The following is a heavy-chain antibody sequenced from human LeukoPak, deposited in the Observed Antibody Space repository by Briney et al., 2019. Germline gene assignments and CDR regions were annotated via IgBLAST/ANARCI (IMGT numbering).Heavy chain of an antibody. D-gene: IGHD4-17*01. J-gene: IGHJ4*02. V-gene: IGHV4-39*01. Sequence: SETLSLTCTVSGDSISGSCYNWVWIRQPPGKGLQWIGNIYYSGSTYYNESLKSRVTMSVDTSKNQFSLRLRSVTAADTAVYYCVRAGYGDHYGAYWGQGTLVTVSS. CDR1: GDSISGSCYN. CDR3: VRAGYGDHYGAY. CDR2: IYYSGST.